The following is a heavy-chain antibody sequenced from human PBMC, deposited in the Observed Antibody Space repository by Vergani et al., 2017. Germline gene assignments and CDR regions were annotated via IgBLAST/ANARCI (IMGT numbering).Heavy chain of an antibody. D-gene: IGHD5-24*01. CDR3: ARKRLLQLHYFDY. Sequence: QVQLQQWGAGLLKPSETLSLTCAVSGGSFSGYYWSWIRQPPGKGLEWIGEINHSGSTNYNPSLKSRGTISVDTSKNQFSLKLSSVTAADTAVYYCARKRLLQLHYFDYWGQGTLVTVSS. J-gene: IGHJ4*02. V-gene: IGHV4-34*01. CDR2: INHSGST. CDR1: GGSFSGYY.